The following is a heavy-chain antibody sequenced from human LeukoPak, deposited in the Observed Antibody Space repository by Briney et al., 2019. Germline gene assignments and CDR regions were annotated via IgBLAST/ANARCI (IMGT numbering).Heavy chain of an antibody. D-gene: IGHD6-19*01. CDR1: GGSISGYY. CDR2: IYYSGST. J-gene: IGHJ3*02. V-gene: IGHV4-59*01. CDR3: ARDLLRADSSGWTGAFDI. Sequence: SETLSLTCAVYGGSISGYYWSWIRQPPGKGLEWIGYIYYSGSTNYNPSLKSRVTISVDTSKNQFSLKLSSVTTADTAVYYCARDLLRADSSGWTGAFDIWGQGTMVTVSS.